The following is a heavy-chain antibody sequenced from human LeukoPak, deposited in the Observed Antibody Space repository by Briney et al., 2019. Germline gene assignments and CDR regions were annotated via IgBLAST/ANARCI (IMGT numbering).Heavy chain of an antibody. CDR3: TGGPGDP. Sequence: PGRSLRLSCTAPGFTFCDYAMSWVRQAPGKGLEWVGFIRSKAYGGTTEYAASVKGRFTISRDDSKSIAYLQMNSLKTEDTAVYYCTGGPGDPWGQGTLVTVSS. J-gene: IGHJ5*02. CDR1: GFTFCDYA. D-gene: IGHD6-25*01. CDR2: IRSKAYGGTT. V-gene: IGHV3-49*04.